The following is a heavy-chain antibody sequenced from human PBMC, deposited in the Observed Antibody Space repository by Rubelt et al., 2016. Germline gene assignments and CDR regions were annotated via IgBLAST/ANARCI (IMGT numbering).Heavy chain of an antibody. Sequence: EVQLVQSGAEVKKPGESLRISCKGSGYSFTSYWIGWVRQMPGKGLEWMGIIYPGDSDTRYSPSIQGQVTNSAVRSISTAYLQWSSLKASDTAMYDCVRGGPSPVIDYWGQGTLVTVSS. CDR2: IYPGDSDT. D-gene: IGHD1-14*01. V-gene: IGHV5-51*01. J-gene: IGHJ4*02. CDR3: VRGGPSPVIDY. CDR1: GYSFTSYW.